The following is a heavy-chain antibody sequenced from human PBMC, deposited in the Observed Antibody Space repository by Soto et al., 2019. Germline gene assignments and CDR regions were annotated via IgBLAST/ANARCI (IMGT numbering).Heavy chain of an antibody. Sequence: SETLSLTCTVSGGSISASFYYWSWIRQVPGKGPEWMGYIHYSGATHYNPSLKSRLTISLDTSKNQFSLRLSSVTAADTAVYFCARDRGRYVSAIPRTYGMDVWGQGTTVTVSS. CDR2: IHYSGAT. V-gene: IGHV4-31*03. D-gene: IGHD3-10*01. J-gene: IGHJ6*02. CDR3: ARDRGRYVSAIPRTYGMDV. CDR1: GGSISASFYY.